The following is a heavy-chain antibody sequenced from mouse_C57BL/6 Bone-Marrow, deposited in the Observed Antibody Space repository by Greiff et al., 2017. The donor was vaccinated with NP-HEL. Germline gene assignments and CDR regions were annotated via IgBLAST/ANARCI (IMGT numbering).Heavy chain of an antibody. V-gene: IGHV1-59*01. CDR3: ARAGWLRRHWYFDV. CDR1: GYTFTSYW. J-gene: IGHJ1*03. Sequence: QVQLKQPGAELVRPGTSVKLSCKASGYTFTSYWMHWVKQRPGQGLEWIGVIDPSDSYTNYNQKFKGKATLTVDTSSSTAYMQLSSLTSEDSAVYYCARAGWLRRHWYFDVWGTGTTVTVSS. D-gene: IGHD2-2*01. CDR2: IDPSDSYT.